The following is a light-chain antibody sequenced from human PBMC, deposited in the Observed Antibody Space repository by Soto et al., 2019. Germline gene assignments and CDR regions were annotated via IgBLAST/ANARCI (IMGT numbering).Light chain of an antibody. J-gene: IGKJ2*01. CDR2: GVS. CDR3: QQYGSSPYT. CDR1: QSVRSNY. Sequence: EIVLTQSPGTLSLSPGERATLSCRASQSVRSNYLAWYQQKPGQAPRLLIYGVSSRATGIPDRFSGSGSGTDFTLTISRLEPEDFAVYYCQQYGSSPYTFGQGTTWTSN. V-gene: IGKV3-20*01.